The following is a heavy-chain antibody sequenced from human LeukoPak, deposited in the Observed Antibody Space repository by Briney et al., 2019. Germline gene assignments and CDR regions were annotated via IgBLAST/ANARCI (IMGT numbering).Heavy chain of an antibody. CDR2: VYYSGST. D-gene: IGHD2-2*01. J-gene: IGHJ6*02. CDR1: GGSIRGTTYY. V-gene: IGHV4-39*01. Sequence: SETLSLTCSVSGGSIRGTTYYWGWVRQPPGKGLEWIGNVYYSGSTYYNPSLKSRLTVSVDTSKKQFSLKLSSVTAADTAVYYCAIPNCSSTSCYAGMDVWGQGTTVTVSS. CDR3: AIPNCSSTSCYAGMDV.